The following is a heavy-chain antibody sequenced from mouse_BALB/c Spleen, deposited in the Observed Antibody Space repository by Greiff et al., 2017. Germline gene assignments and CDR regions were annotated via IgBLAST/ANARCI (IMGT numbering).Heavy chain of an antibody. V-gene: IGHV5-4*02. CDR1: GFTFSDYY. CDR2: ISDGGSYT. Sequence: EVKLMESGGGLVKPGGSLKLSCAASGFTFSDYYMYWVRQTPEKRLEWVATISDGGSYTYYPDSVKGRFTISRDNAKNNLYLQMSSLKSEDTAMYYCARDNGNYGYFDVWGAGTTVTVSS. D-gene: IGHD2-1*01. J-gene: IGHJ1*01. CDR3: ARDNGNYGYFDV.